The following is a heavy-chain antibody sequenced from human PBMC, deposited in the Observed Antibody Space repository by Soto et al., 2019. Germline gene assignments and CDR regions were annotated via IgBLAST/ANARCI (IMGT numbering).Heavy chain of an antibody. D-gene: IGHD3-3*01. J-gene: IGHJ5*02. CDR2: ISSSGSTI. V-gene: IGHV3-11*01. CDR1: GFTFSDYY. Sequence: GGSLRLSCAASGFTFSDYYMSWIRQAPGKGLEWVSYISSSGSTIYYADSVKGRFTISRDNAKNSLYLQMNSLRAEDTAVFYCARDRNDFWSGYPYNWFDPWGQGTLVTVSS. CDR3: ARDRNDFWSGYPYNWFDP.